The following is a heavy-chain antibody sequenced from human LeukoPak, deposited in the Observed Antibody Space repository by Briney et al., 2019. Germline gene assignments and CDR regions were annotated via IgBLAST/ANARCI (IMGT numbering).Heavy chain of an antibody. Sequence: ASVKVSCKASGYTFTGYYMHWVRQAPGQGLEWMGWINPNSGGTNYAQKFQGRVTMTRDTSISTAYMELSRLRSDDTAVYYCARDHLIIAVAGNWFDPWGQGTLVTVSS. CDR3: ARDHLIIAVAGNWFDP. J-gene: IGHJ5*02. V-gene: IGHV1-2*02. CDR2: INPNSGGT. D-gene: IGHD6-19*01. CDR1: GYTFTGYY.